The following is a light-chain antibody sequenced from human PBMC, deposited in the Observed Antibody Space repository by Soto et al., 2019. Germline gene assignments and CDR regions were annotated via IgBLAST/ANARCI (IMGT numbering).Light chain of an antibody. CDR2: DAS. Sequence: DIQMTQSPSSLSASVGDRVTITCHASQDISNYLNWYQQKPGKAPKLLVYDASNLDTGVPSRFSAGGSGTDFTCTITSLQPEDIATEDWQQYDNLPLFTFGPGTKVDIK. V-gene: IGKV1-33*01. CDR1: QDISNY. CDR3: QQYDNLPLFT. J-gene: IGKJ3*01.